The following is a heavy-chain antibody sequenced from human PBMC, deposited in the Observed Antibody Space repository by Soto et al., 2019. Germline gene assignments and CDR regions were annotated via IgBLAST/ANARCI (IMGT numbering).Heavy chain of an antibody. CDR3: ARDQWEMATKYLFDF. V-gene: IGHV3-30*04. CDR1: GFTLSNYA. J-gene: IGHJ4*02. D-gene: IGHD5-12*01. CDR2: ISYDGRNK. Sequence: GGSLRLSCAASGFTLSNYAMHWVRQAPGKGLEWVAVISYDGRNKYYADSVKGRFTISRDNSKNMLYLQMNSLRAEDTAVFYCARDQWEMATKYLFDFWGQGT.